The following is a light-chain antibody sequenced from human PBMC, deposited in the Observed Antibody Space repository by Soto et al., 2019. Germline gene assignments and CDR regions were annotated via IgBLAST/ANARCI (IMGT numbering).Light chain of an antibody. CDR1: QSVSNNY. J-gene: IGKJ1*01. Sequence: EIVLTQSPGTLSLSPGERATLSCRASQSVSNNYLAWYQQEPGQAPRPLIYGASNRATGIPDRFSGSGSGTDFTLTISRLEPEDFAVYYCQQYGSSGTFGQGPKV. V-gene: IGKV3-20*01. CDR3: QQYGSSGT. CDR2: GAS.